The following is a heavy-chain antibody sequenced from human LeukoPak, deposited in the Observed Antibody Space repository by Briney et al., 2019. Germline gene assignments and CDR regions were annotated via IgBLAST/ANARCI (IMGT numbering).Heavy chain of an antibody. D-gene: IGHD4/OR15-4a*01. CDR1: GFTVSSNY. V-gene: IGHV3-66*01. CDR3: ARRRDYLLSYGMDV. Sequence: PGGSLRLSCAASGFTVSSNYMSWVRQAPGKGLEWVSVIYSGGSTYYADSVKGRFTISRDNSKNTLYLQMNSLRAEDTAVYYCARRRDYLLSYGMDVWGQGTTVTVSS. J-gene: IGHJ6*02. CDR2: IYSGGST.